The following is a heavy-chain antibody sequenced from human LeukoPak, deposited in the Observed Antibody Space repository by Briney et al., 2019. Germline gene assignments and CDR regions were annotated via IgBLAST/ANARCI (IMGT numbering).Heavy chain of an antibody. CDR3: ARDRGLELLDY. Sequence: ASVKVSCKASGYTFTGYYMHWVRQAPGQGLEWMGWMNPNSGNTGYAQKFQGRVTITRNTSISTAYMELSSLRSEDTAVYYCARDRGLELLDYWGQGTLVTVSS. V-gene: IGHV1-8*03. J-gene: IGHJ4*02. CDR1: GYTFTGYY. D-gene: IGHD1-7*01. CDR2: MNPNSGNT.